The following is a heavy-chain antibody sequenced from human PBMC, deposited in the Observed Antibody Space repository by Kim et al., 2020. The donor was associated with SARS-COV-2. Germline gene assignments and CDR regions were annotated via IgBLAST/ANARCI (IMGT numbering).Heavy chain of an antibody. CDR3: AKDSYYYDSSGYLDY. CDR1: GFTFSSYG. CDR2: IWYDGSNK. J-gene: IGHJ4*02. D-gene: IGHD3-22*01. Sequence: GGSLRLSCAASGFTFSSYGMHWVRQAPGKGLEWVAVIWYDGSNKYYADSVKGRFTISRDNSKNTLYLQMNSLRAEDTAVYYCAKDSYYYDSSGYLDYWGQGTLVTVSS. V-gene: IGHV3-33*06.